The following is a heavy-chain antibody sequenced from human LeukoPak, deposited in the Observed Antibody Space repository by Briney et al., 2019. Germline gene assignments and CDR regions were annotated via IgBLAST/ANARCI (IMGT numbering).Heavy chain of an antibody. D-gene: IGHD4-23*01. CDR1: GGSITNYY. CDR2: SFYSGST. CDR3: ARSVVRGEEYFDQ. V-gene: IGHV4-59*01. J-gene: IGHJ4*02. Sequence: PSETLSLTCTFSGGSITNYYWNWIRQPPGKGLEWIGYSFYSGSTKYNPSLTSRVTMSVDTSNNQFSLRLRSVTAADTAVYYCARSVVRGEEYFDQWGQGTLVTVSS.